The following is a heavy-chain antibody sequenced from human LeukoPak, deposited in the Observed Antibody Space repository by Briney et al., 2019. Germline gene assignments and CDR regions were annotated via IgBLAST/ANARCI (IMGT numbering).Heavy chain of an antibody. V-gene: IGHV3-23*01. Sequence: PGGSLRLSCAASGFTFSSYAMSWVRQAPGKGLVWVSAISGSGGSTYYADSVKGRFTISRDNSKNTLYLQMNSLRAEDTAVYYCAKDRGEVWNDWTVTYYFDYWGQGTLVTVSS. J-gene: IGHJ4*02. CDR2: ISGSGGST. CDR3: AKDRGEVWNDWTVTYYFDY. D-gene: IGHD1-1*01. CDR1: GFTFSSYA.